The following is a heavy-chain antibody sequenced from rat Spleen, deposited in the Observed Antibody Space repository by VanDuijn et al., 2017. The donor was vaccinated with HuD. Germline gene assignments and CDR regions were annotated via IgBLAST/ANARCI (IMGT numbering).Heavy chain of an antibody. CDR3: TRHGGLRNWFAY. Sequence: EVQLVESGGGLVQPGRSLKLSCVASGFTFNNYWMTWIRQAPGKGLEWVASITNTGGDNTYYRDSVKGRFTISRDDAKNTQFLQMDSLRSEDTATYYCTRHGGLRNWFAYWGQGTLVTVSS. CDR1: GFTFNNYW. J-gene: IGHJ3*01. CDR2: ITNTGGDNT. D-gene: IGHD1-11*01. V-gene: IGHV5-31*01.